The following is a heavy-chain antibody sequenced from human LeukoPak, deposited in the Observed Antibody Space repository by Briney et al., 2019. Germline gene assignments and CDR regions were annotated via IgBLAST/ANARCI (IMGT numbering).Heavy chain of an antibody. D-gene: IGHD4-23*01. J-gene: IGHJ4*02. CDR3: ARDLVTDTLIPY. CDR1: GFTVSSNY. CDR2: IYTGDRT. V-gene: IGHV3-66*01. Sequence: GGSLRLSCATSGFTVSSNYMSWVRQAPGKGLEGVSVIYTGDRTYYADSVKGRFTISRDNSANTLYLQMNSLRAEDTAVYYCARDLVTDTLIPYWGQGTLVTVSS.